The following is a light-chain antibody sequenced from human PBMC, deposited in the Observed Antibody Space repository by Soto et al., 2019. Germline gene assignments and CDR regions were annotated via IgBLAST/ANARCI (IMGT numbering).Light chain of an antibody. J-gene: IGKJ2*02. CDR3: QQYDASDHVCT. CDR2: ATS. V-gene: IGKV3-20*01. CDR1: KHISRSY. Sequence: VLPQTPGTLSLSPGDTAILSCRTSKHISRSYSAWLQQRPGQAPRLILFATSSTAAGIPDRFSGNASATQFSLIITGLKPEDFATYYFQQYDASDHVCTFGQGTKVEL.